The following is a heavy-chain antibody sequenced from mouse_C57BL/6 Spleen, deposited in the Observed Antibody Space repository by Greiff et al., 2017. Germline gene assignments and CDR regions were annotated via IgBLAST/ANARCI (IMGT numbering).Heavy chain of an antibody. CDR1: GYTFTSYW. D-gene: IGHD2-13*01. V-gene: IGHV1-52*01. J-gene: IGHJ3*01. Sequence: QVQLQQPGAELVRPGSSVKLSCKASGYTFTSYWMHWVKQRPIQGLEWIGNIDPSDSETHYNQKFQDKATLTVDKSSSTSYMHLSSLTSEASAVYYCARLGESWFAYWGQGTLVTVSA. CDR2: IDPSDSET. CDR3: ARLGESWFAY.